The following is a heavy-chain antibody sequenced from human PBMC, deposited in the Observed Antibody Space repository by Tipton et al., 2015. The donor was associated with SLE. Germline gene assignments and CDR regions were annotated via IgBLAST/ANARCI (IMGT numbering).Heavy chain of an antibody. J-gene: IGHJ4*01. CDR1: GGSFSGYY. D-gene: IGHD7-27*01. V-gene: IGHV4-34*01. CDR2: INHSGST. CDR3: ARLGLTSPLHSFYY. Sequence: TLSLTCAVYGGSFSGYYWSWIRQPPGKGLEWIGEINHSGSTNYNPSLKSRVTISADTSKNEFSLTVTSVTAADTAIYYCARLGLTSPLHSFYYWGHGTLVTVSS.